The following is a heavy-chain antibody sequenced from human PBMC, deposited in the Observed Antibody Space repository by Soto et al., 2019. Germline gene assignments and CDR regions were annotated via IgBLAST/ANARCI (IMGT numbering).Heavy chain of an antibody. V-gene: IGHV1-18*01. J-gene: IGHJ5*02. CDR3: ARDTPGEGAAMFDL. CDR1: GYTFSNYG. Sequence: QVQLVQSGAEVKKPGASVKVSCKASGYTFSNYGISWVRQAPGQGLEWMGWISAYNGNIKFAQKVQGRVTMTTDTFKSTAYMELRSLRSDDTAVYYCARDTPGEGAAMFDLWGQGTLVTVSS. CDR2: ISAYNGNI. D-gene: IGHD3-10*01.